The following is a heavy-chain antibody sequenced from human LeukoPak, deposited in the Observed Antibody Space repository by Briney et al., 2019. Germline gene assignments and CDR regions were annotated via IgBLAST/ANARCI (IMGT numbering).Heavy chain of an antibody. V-gene: IGHV4-38-2*02. J-gene: IGHJ4*02. CDR3: AGVRGYCSSTICYRYYFDY. D-gene: IGHD2-2*01. CDR2: IYHSGST. CDR1: GYSLSSGYY. Sequence: SETLSLTCTVSGYSLSSGYYWGWIRPPPGKGLEWIGTIYHSGSTYYNPSLKSRVTISVDTSKNQFSLKLTSVTAADTAVYYCAGVRGYCSSTICYRYYFDYWGQGTLVTVSS.